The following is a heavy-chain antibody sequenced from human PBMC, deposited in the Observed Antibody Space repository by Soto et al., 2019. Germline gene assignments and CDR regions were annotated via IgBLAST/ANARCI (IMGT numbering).Heavy chain of an antibody. Sequence: VQLVESGGGVVQPGRSLRLSCAASGFTFSDYAMHWVRQAPGKGLEWVAVVSHDGRHTHYADSVKGRFTISRDSAKNTFSLEMTSLRAEDTVVYYCAKGGRQGLFTSDFTYWGQGALVTVAS. CDR2: VSHDGRHT. V-gene: IGHV3-30*18. CDR1: GFTFSDYA. J-gene: IGHJ4*02. D-gene: IGHD6-19*01. CDR3: AKGGRQGLFTSDFTY.